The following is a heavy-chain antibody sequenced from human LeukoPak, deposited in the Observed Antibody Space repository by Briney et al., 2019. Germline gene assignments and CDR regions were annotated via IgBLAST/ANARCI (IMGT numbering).Heavy chain of an antibody. D-gene: IGHD6-19*01. CDR1: GGSFSGYY. CDR3: ASPIIAVAGTDYYGMDV. J-gene: IGHJ6*02. Sequence: SETLSLTCAVYGGSFSGYYWSWIRQPPGKGLGWIGEINHSGSTNYNPSLKSRVTISVDTSKNQFSLKLSSVTAADTAVYYCASPIIAVAGTDYYGMDVWGQGTTVTVSS. CDR2: INHSGST. V-gene: IGHV4-34*01.